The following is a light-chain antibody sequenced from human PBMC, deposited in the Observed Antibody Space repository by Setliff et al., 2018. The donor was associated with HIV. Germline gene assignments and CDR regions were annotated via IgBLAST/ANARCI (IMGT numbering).Light chain of an antibody. CDR2: QAT. CDR3: CSNTGSNTYV. J-gene: IGLJ1*01. CDR1: SNDVGRYDL. Sequence: QSALTQPASVSGSPGQSITISCTGTSNDVGRYDLVSWYQQHPARAPKLIIYQATRRPSGVSNRFSGSKSGNTASLTISGLQAEDEADYYCCSNTGSNTYVFGTGTKV. V-gene: IGLV2-23*01.